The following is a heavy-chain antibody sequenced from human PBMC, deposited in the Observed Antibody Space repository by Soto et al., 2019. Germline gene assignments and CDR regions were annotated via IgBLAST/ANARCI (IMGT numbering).Heavy chain of an antibody. CDR2: ISSTGSGT. D-gene: IGHD1-1*01. Sequence: EVQLVESGGDLVQPGGSLRLSCAASGFTFSSYEMHWVRQAPGKGLEWISYISSTGSGTHYADSVKGRFTISRDNARNSLSLQMNSLRADDTAIYYCVRDLHEPLPADVLQVANWGQGTQVTVSS. CDR1: GFTFSSYE. CDR3: VRDLHEPLPADVLQVAN. V-gene: IGHV3-48*03. J-gene: IGHJ4*02.